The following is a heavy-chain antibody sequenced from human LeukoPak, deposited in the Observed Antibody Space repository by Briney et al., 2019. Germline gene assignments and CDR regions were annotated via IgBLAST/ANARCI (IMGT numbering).Heavy chain of an antibody. J-gene: IGHJ4*02. CDR3: AREPYYDSSGYSPDY. CDR2: ISSGSITI. CDR1: GFTFSNYS. Sequence: PGGSLRLSCAASGFTFSNYSMNWVRQAPGKGLEWVSYISSGSITIYYADSVKGRFTISRDNAKNSLYLHMNSLRAEDTALYYCAREPYYDSSGYSPDYWGQGTLVTVSS. D-gene: IGHD3-22*01. V-gene: IGHV3-48*04.